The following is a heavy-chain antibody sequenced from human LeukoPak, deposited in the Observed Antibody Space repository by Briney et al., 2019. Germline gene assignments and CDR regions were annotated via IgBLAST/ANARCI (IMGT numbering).Heavy chain of an antibody. V-gene: IGHV3-66*01. CDR2: IYSGGST. CDR3: NVRWGPNSDY. CDR1: GFTVSSNY. J-gene: IGHJ4*02. Sequence: PGGSLRLSCAASGFTVSSNYMSWVRQAPGKGLEWVSVIYSGGSTYYADSVKGRFTISRDNSKNTLYLQINSLRAEDTAVYYCNVRWGPNSDYWGQGTLVTVSS. D-gene: IGHD7-27*01.